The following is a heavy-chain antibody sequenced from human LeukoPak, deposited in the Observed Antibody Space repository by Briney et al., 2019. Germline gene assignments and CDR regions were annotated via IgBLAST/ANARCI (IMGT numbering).Heavy chain of an antibody. V-gene: IGHV1-69*13. CDR1: GGTFSTYS. J-gene: IGHJ4*02. CDR2: IIPNFGTP. Sequence: SVKVSCKASGGTFSTYSITWVRQAPGQGLEWMGGIIPNFGTPNYAQKFQGRVTITADGSTSTVYMELSSLRSEDTAVYYCARQHFLYGDYQFFDYWGQGTLVTVSS. CDR3: ARQHFLYGDYQFFDY. D-gene: IGHD4-17*01.